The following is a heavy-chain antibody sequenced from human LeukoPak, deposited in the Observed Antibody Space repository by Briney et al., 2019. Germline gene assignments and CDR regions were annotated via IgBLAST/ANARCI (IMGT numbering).Heavy chain of an antibody. CDR3: TRGRIAGVFDY. V-gene: IGHV4-4*07. J-gene: IGHJ4*02. D-gene: IGHD6-13*01. CDR1: SGSFTHYY. Sequence: PSETLSLTCTVSSGSFTHYYWSWVRQPAGKGLEWIGRIYMSGSTNYNPSLKSRVTMSVDTSKSQSSLKVRSVTAADTAIYYCTRGRIAGVFDYWGQGALVTVSS. CDR2: IYMSGST.